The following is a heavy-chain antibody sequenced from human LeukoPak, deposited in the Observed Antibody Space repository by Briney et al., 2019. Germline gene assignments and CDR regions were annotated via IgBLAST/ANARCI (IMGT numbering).Heavy chain of an antibody. Sequence: GATVRLPCSASGFTFSSYAMHWVRQAPAKGLEYVSAINRNGGSTYYADSVKGRFTISRDNSSNTLHLQVSSLRVEDTAVYYCVRGKWDYFFDYWGEGTLVTVST. CDR2: INRNGGST. V-gene: IGHV3-64D*06. D-gene: IGHD1-26*01. CDR1: GFTFSSYA. J-gene: IGHJ4*02. CDR3: VRGKWDYFFDY.